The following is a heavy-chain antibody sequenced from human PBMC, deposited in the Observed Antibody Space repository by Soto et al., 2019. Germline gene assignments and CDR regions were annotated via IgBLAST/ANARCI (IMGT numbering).Heavy chain of an antibody. CDR2: IYHSGAT. V-gene: IGHV4-4*01. J-gene: IGHJ4*02. CDR1: GACITSGVW. CDR3: ERDLRTGTDY. Sequence: PXGTLLLTRAVSGACITSGVWWSWFRQAPGKGLEWIGEIYHSGATTYNPSLKSRATISVDPSNNHFSLKLTSVTAADTAVYFCERDLRTGTDYWARGTLVTVPS. D-gene: IGHD1-1*01.